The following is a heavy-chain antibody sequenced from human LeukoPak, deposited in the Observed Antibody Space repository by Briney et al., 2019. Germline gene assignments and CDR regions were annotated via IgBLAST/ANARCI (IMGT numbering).Heavy chain of an antibody. J-gene: IGHJ3*02. V-gene: IGHV4-59*01. Sequence: SETLSLTCSVSGGSISSYYWSWIRQPPGKGLEWIGYLYYSGSTNSNPSLKSRVTMSVDTSKNQFSLKLRSVTAADTAVYYCARGGSGISDAFDIWGQGTMVTVSS. D-gene: IGHD3-10*01. CDR1: GGSISSYY. CDR2: LYYSGST. CDR3: ARGGSGISDAFDI.